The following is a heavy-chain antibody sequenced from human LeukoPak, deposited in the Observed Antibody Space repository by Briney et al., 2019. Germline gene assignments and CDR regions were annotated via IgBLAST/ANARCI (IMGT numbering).Heavy chain of an antibody. CDR3: ASYMVAAGTKYYFDH. CDR1: GGSFSDYY. CDR2: INHSGST. D-gene: IGHD6-13*01. V-gene: IGHV4-34*01. Sequence: PSETLSLTCAVFGGSFSDYYWTWIRQSPGQGLEWIGQINHSGSTNYNPSLKSRVTISVDTSKNQFSLKVSSVTAADTAVYYCASYMVAAGTKYYFDHWGQGTLVTVSS. J-gene: IGHJ4*02.